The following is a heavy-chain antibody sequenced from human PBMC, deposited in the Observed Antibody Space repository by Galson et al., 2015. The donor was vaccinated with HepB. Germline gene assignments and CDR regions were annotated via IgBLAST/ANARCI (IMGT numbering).Heavy chain of an antibody. Sequence: SLRLSCAASGFSFSNFWMNWVRQAPGKGLEWVGRIKIRTDGGTTDYAAPVKGRFSISRDDSKNMLYLQMNSLKTEDTAVYYCTPLMTTEPFDYWGQGTPVTVSS. CDR1: GFSFSNFW. D-gene: IGHD4-17*01. J-gene: IGHJ4*02. CDR3: TPLMTTEPFDY. CDR2: IKIRTDGGTT. V-gene: IGHV3-15*07.